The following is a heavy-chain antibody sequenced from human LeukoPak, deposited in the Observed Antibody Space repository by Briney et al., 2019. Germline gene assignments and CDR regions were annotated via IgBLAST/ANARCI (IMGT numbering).Heavy chain of an antibody. D-gene: IGHD2-2*01. Sequence: PGGSLRLSCAASGFTFSSYSMNWVRQAPGKGLECVSSISSSSIYIYYADSVKGRFTISRNNAKNSLYLQMNSLRAEDTAVYYCARGTHIVVVPAAPPHYYYYGMDVWGQGTTVTVSS. CDR2: ISSSSIYI. CDR1: GFTFSSYS. J-gene: IGHJ6*02. CDR3: ARGTHIVVVPAAPPHYYYYGMDV. V-gene: IGHV3-21*01.